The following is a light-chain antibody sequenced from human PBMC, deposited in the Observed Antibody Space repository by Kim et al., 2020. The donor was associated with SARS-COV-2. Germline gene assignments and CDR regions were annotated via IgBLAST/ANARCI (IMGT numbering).Light chain of an antibody. CDR1: NLGGQS. CDR2: YDD. CDR3: QVWDSSSDHVV. J-gene: IGLJ2*01. V-gene: IGLV3-21*04. Sequence: APGQTARITCGGNNLGGQSVHWYQQKPGQAPVLVIYYDDNRPSGIPERFSGANSGSTATLTISRVEDGDEAAYYCQVWDSSSDHVVFGGGTKLTVL.